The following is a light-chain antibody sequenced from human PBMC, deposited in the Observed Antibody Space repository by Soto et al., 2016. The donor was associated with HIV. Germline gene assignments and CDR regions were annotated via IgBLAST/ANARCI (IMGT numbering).Light chain of an antibody. J-gene: IGKJ1*01. CDR2: MAS. CDR3: QQYNPYLWT. V-gene: IGKV1-5*03. CDR1: QSINDW. Sequence: DIQMTQSPSTLSASVGDRVTITCRASQSINDWLAWYQQKPGKAPKLLIYMASTLESGVPSRFSGSGSGTEFTLTISSLQPEDFATYYCQQYNPYLWTFGQGTMVGHQT.